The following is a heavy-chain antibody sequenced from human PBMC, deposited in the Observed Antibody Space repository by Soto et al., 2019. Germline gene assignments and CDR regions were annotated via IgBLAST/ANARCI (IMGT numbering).Heavy chain of an antibody. D-gene: IGHD6-6*01. CDR3: ARVEYSSRPGNPFFDY. CDR1: CGSISSYY. V-gene: IGHV4-59*01. CDR2: IYYSGST. Sequence: SETLSLTCTVSCGSISSYYWSWIRQPPGKGLEWIGYIYYSGSTNYNPSLKSRVTISVDTSKNQFSLKLSSVTAADTAVYYCARVEYSSRPGNPFFDYWGQGTLVTVSS. J-gene: IGHJ4*02.